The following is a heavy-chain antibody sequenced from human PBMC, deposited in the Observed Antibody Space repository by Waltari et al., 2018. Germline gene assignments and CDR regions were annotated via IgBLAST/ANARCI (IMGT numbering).Heavy chain of an antibody. CDR3: ARGREMDGSDYFDY. D-gene: IGHD3-10*01. J-gene: IGHJ4*02. CDR1: GGSISSGSYS. V-gene: IGHV4-61*02. CDR2: IYTSGST. Sequence: QVQLQESGPGLVKPSQTLSLTCTVPGGSISSGSYSWTWIRQPAGKGLAWIGRIYTSGSTNYNPSLKSRVTISVDTSKNQFSLKLSSVTAADTAVYYCARGREMDGSDYFDYWGQGTLVTVSS.